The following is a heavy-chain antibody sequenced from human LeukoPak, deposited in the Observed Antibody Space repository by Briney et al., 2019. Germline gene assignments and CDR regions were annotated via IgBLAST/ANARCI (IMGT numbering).Heavy chain of an antibody. J-gene: IGHJ5*02. D-gene: IGHD3-9*01. CDR3: ARDPAYYDILYWFDP. V-gene: IGHV1-2*02. CDR2: INPNSGGT. CDR1: GYTFTGYY. Sequence: GASVKVSCKASGYTFTGYYMHWVRQAPGQGLEWMGWINPNSGGTNYAQKFQGRVTMTRDTSICTAYMELSRLRSDDTAVYYCARDPAYYDILYWFDPWGQGTLVTVSS.